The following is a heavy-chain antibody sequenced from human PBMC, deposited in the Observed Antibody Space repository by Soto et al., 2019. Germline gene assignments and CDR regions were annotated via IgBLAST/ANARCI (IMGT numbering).Heavy chain of an antibody. D-gene: IGHD6-13*01. CDR1: GYTFTSYG. CDR3: ESLSKGGSWYGIDY. CDR2: ISAYNGNT. V-gene: IGHV1-18*01. Sequence: QVQLVQSGAEVKKPGASVKVSCKASGYTFTSYGISWVRQAPGQGLEWMGWISAYNGNTNYAQKLQGRVTMTTDTSTSKAYMELRSLRGDDTAVYYCESLSKGGSWYGIDYWGQGTLVTVAS. J-gene: IGHJ4*02.